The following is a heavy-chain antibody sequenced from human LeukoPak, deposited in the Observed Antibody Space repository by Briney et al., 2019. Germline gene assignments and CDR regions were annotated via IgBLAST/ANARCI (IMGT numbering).Heavy chain of an antibody. CDR3: ARYRAPMVRGVITYYFDY. Sequence: RPSETLSLTCAVYGGSFSGYYWSWIRQPPGKGLEWIGEINHSGSTNYNPSLKSRVTISVDTSKDQFSLKLSSVTAADTAVYYCARYRAPMVRGVITYYFDYWGQGTLVTVSS. CDR2: INHSGST. V-gene: IGHV4-34*01. J-gene: IGHJ4*02. D-gene: IGHD3-10*01. CDR1: GGSFSGYY.